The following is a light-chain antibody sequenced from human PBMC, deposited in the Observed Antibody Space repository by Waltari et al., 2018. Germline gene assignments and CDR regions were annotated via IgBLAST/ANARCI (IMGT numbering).Light chain of an antibody. CDR1: QGPSNF. CDR3: QQRNNWPIT. Sequence: EIVLTQSPGTLSLSPGERATLSCRASQGPSNFLAWSQQQPGQAPRLLIYDTSNRATGVPARFSGSGAGTDFTLTINSLEPDDFAVYFCQQRNNWPITFGQGTRLEIK. V-gene: IGKV3-11*01. CDR2: DTS. J-gene: IGKJ5*01.